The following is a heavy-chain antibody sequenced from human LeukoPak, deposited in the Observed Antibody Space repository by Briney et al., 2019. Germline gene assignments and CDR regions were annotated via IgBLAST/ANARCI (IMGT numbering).Heavy chain of an antibody. CDR2: INHSGST. CDR1: GGSFSGYY. D-gene: IGHD2/OR15-2a*01. V-gene: IGHV4-34*01. CDR3: TSGEYTQGSDV. J-gene: IGHJ3*01. Sequence: SETLSLTCAVYGGSFSGYYWSWIRQPPGKGLEWIGQINHSGSTNYNPSLKSRVNISVDTSKNQFSLKLRSVTAADTAVYYCTSGEYTQGSDVWGQGTMVTVTS.